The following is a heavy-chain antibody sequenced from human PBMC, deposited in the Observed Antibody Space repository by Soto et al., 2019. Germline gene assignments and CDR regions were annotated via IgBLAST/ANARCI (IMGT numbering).Heavy chain of an antibody. Sequence: EVQLLESGGGLVQPGGSLRLSCAASGFSFSDYAMRWVRQAPGKGLEWVSIISGDAGSTKYADSVKGRFTISRVNSKNTVYLQMNSLRAEDTAVYYCAKRVYGDYVWFDYWGQGALVTVSS. V-gene: IGHV3-23*01. CDR3: AKRVYGDYVWFDY. CDR2: ISGDAGST. J-gene: IGHJ4*02. CDR1: GFSFSDYA. D-gene: IGHD4-17*01.